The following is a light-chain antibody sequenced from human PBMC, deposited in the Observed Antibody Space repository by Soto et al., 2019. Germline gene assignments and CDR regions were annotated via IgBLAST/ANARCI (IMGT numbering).Light chain of an antibody. J-gene: IGLJ3*02. Sequence: QSALTQPASVSGSPGQSITISCTGTSSDVGGHNYVSWYQQHPGKAPKLMIFEVTHRPSGVSDRFSGSKSGNTASLTISGLQAEDEADYYCSSHTSSTTWVFGGGTNLTVL. CDR1: SSDVGGHNY. CDR2: EVT. CDR3: SSHTSSTTWV. V-gene: IGLV2-14*01.